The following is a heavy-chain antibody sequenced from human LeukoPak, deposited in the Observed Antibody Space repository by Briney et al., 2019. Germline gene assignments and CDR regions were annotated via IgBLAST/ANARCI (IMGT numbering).Heavy chain of an antibody. V-gene: IGHV1-69*04. CDR2: IIPVLGIA. Sequence: SVKVSCKASGGTLSSYAISWVRQAPGQGLEWMGRIIPVLGIANYAQKFQGRVTITADRSTSTAYMELSSLRSEDTAVYYCAGKRGNIVLSLGAFDIWGQGTLVTVSS. CDR1: GGTLSSYA. J-gene: IGHJ3*02. D-gene: IGHD2-8*01. CDR3: AGKRGNIVLSLGAFDI.